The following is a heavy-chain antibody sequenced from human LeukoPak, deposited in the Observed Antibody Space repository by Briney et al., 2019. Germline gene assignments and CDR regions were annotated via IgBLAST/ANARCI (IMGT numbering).Heavy chain of an antibody. CDR2: ITGSGGNT. CDR1: GFIFSSYS. Sequence: PGGCLRLSCAASGFIFSSYSMSWVRQAPGKGLEWVSVITGSGGNTYYADSVKGRFTISKDNSKNTVYLQMSSLRVDDTAVYYCAKAASSSWPSYYYGMDVWGQGTTVTVSS. CDR3: AKAASSSWPSYYYGMDV. J-gene: IGHJ6*02. D-gene: IGHD6-13*01. V-gene: IGHV3-23*01.